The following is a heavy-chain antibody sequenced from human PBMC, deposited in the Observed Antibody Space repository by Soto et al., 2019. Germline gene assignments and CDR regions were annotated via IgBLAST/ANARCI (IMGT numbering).Heavy chain of an antibody. CDR1: GGSISSYY. J-gene: IGHJ4*02. Sequence: QVQLQESGPGLVKPSETLSLTCTVSGGSISSYYWSWIRQPPGKGLEWIGYIYYSGSTNYNPSLKSRVTISVDTSKNQFSLKLSSVTAADTAVYYCAIPGQYSSSWHLDYWGQGTLVTVSS. V-gene: IGHV4-59*01. CDR3: AIPGQYSSSWHLDY. D-gene: IGHD6-13*01. CDR2: IYYSGST.